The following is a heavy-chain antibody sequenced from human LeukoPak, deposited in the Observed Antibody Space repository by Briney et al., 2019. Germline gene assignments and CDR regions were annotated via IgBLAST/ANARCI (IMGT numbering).Heavy chain of an antibody. Sequence: SETLSLTCSVSGGSIGRGCYYWGWIRQSPGKGLEWIGSIYYSGSTNYNPSLKSRVTISVDTSKNQFSLKLSSVTAADTAVYYCARVAAKTVDYWGQGTLVTVSS. CDR2: IYYSGST. J-gene: IGHJ4*02. V-gene: IGHV4-39*07. CDR3: ARVAAKTVDY. D-gene: IGHD2-15*01. CDR1: GGSIGRGCYY.